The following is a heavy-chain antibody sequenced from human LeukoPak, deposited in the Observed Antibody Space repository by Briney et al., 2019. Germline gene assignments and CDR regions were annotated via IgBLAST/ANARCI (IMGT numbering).Heavy chain of an antibody. CDR1: GFTFSSYA. J-gene: IGHJ4*02. V-gene: IGHV3-23*01. CDR3: AKDRDPYDYGSGSYYNGVFDY. CDR2: VSNRGAST. Sequence: GGSLRLSCAASGFTFSSYAMNWVRQAPGKGLEWVSAVSNRGASTYYADSVKGRFTISRDNSKNTLYLQMNSLRAEDTAVYYCAKDRDPYDYGSGSYYNGVFDYWGQGTLVTVSS. D-gene: IGHD3-10*01.